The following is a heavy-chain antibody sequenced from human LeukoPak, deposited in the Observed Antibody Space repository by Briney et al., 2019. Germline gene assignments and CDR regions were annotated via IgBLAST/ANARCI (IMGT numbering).Heavy chain of an antibody. CDR2: TYYRSKWYT. CDR1: GDSFSSNSAA. J-gene: IGHJ4*02. D-gene: IGHD1-1*01. Sequence: SQTLSLTCAISGDSFSSNSAAWNWIRQSPSRGLEWLGRTYYRSKWYTYYAASVKSRIAINRDTSKNQFSLQLNSVTPEDTAVYYCARSTGPIDYWGXGTLVTVSS. CDR3: ARSTGPIDY. V-gene: IGHV6-1*01.